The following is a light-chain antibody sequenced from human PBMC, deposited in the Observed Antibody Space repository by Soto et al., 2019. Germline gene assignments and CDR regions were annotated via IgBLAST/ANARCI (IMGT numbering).Light chain of an antibody. Sequence: EIVLTQSPGTLSLSPGERATISCRASQSVSSSHLAWYQQKPGQAPRLLIYGTSSRATGIPDRFSGSGSGTDFTLTISRVEPEDFAVYYCQQYGETARSFGQGTKVEIK. CDR1: QSVSSSH. CDR2: GTS. V-gene: IGKV3-20*01. CDR3: QQYGETARS. J-gene: IGKJ1*01.